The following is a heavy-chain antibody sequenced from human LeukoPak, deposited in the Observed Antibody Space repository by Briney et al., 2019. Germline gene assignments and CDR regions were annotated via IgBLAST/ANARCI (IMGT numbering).Heavy chain of an antibody. CDR1: GGSISSSSYY. V-gene: IGHV4-39*01. CDR2: IYYSGST. Sequence: SETLSLTCTVSGGSISSSSYYWGWIRQPPGRGLEWIGSIYYSGSTYYNPSLKSRVTISVDTSKNQFSLKLSSVTAADTAVYYCARQSAGDFDYWGQGTLVTVSS. CDR3: ARQSAGDFDY. D-gene: IGHD6-13*01. J-gene: IGHJ4*02.